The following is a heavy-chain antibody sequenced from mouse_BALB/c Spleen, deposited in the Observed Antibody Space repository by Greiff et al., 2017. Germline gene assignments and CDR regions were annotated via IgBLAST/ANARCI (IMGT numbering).Heavy chain of an antibody. Sequence: VQLKQSGAELVKPGASVKLSCTASGFNIKDTYMHWVKQRPEQGLEWIGRIDPANGNTKYDPKFQGKATITADTSSNTAYLQLSSLTSEDTAVYYCARRIYDYDAMDYWGQGTSVTVSS. CDR1: GFNIKDTY. J-gene: IGHJ4*01. CDR2: IDPANGNT. V-gene: IGHV14-3*02. D-gene: IGHD1-1*01. CDR3: ARRIYDYDAMDY.